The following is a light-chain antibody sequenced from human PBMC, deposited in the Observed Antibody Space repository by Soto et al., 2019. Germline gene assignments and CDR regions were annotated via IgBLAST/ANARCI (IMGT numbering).Light chain of an antibody. V-gene: IGLV2-8*01. Sequence: QSALTQPPSASGSLGQSVTISCTGTSSDVGGYNYVSWHQQHPGKAPKVMIYEVTKRPPGVPVRFSGSKSGNTASLTVSGLQAEDEADYYCSSFAGGGNPVLLGGGTKLNVL. CDR2: EVT. CDR3: SSFAGGGNPVL. J-gene: IGLJ2*01. CDR1: SSDVGGYNY.